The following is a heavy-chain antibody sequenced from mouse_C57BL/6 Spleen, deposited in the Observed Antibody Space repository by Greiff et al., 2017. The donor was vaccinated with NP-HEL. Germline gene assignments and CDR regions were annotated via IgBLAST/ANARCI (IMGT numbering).Heavy chain of an antibody. V-gene: IGHV1-82*01. Sequence: VQLQQSGPELVKPGASVKISCKASGYAFSSSWMNWVKQRPGKGLEWIGRIYPGDGDTNYNGKFKGKATLTADKSSSTAYMQLSSLTSEDSAVYFCARWGWDDGYLDVWGTGTTVTVSS. CDR3: ARWGWDDGYLDV. CDR2: IYPGDGDT. J-gene: IGHJ1*03. D-gene: IGHD4-1*01. CDR1: GYAFSSSW.